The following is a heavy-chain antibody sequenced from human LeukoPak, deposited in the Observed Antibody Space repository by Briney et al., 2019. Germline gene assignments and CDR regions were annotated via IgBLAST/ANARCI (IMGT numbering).Heavy chain of an antibody. V-gene: IGHV1-69*06. CDR2: IIPIFGTP. D-gene: IGHD1-1*01. CDR1: GGTFSSYA. Sequence: GTSVKVSCKASGGTFSSYAISWVRQAPGQGLEWMGRIIPIFGTPNYAQKFQGRVTITADKSTTTAYMELSRLRSEDTAVYYCARSPTGRSWFDPWGQGTLVTVSS. CDR3: ARSPTGRSWFDP. J-gene: IGHJ5*02.